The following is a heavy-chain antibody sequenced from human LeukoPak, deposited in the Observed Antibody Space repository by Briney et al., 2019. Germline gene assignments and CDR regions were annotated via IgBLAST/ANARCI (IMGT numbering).Heavy chain of an antibody. CDR3: ARGPYGSGSHY. D-gene: IGHD3-10*01. J-gene: IGHJ4*02. Sequence: PSETLSLTCTVSGGSISSGDYYWSWIRQPPGKGLEWIGYIYYSGTTYYNPSIKSRVTISVDTSKNQFSLKQTSVTAADTAVYFCARGPYGSGSHYWGQGTLVTVSS. CDR1: GGSISSGDYY. CDR2: IYYSGTT. V-gene: IGHV4-30-4*01.